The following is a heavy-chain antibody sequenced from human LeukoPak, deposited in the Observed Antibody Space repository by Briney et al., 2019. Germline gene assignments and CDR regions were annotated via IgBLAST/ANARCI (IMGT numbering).Heavy chain of an antibody. D-gene: IGHD3-22*01. Sequence: GSLRLSCAAXGFTFSSYAMSWVRQAPGKGLEWVSAISGSGGSTYYADSVKGRFTISRDNSKNTLYLQMNSLRAEDTAVYYCAKAGTYYYDSSGYYYDYWGQGTLVTVSS. J-gene: IGHJ4*02. CDR1: GFTFSSYA. CDR2: ISGSGGST. V-gene: IGHV3-23*01. CDR3: AKAGTYYYDSSGYYYDY.